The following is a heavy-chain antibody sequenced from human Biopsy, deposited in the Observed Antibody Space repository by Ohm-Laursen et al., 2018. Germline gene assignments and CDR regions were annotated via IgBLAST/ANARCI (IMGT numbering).Heavy chain of an antibody. CDR1: GYSIIPSSPEN. J-gene: IGHJ4*02. CDR3: ARGMRTTGWPYFDY. V-gene: IGHV4-61*01. D-gene: IGHD2/OR15-2a*01. CDR2: IYSGGNT. Sequence: GTLSLTCTLSGYSIIPSSPENWSWIRQPPGQGLQYIGFIYSGGNTNYNPSLRSRVTMSVDTSKNQFSLRLNSVTAADTAVYYCARGMRTTGWPYFDYWGQGILVTVSS.